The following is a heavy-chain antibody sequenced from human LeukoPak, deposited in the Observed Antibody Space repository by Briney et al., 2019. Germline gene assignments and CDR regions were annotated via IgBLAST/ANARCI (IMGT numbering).Heavy chain of an antibody. V-gene: IGHV4-34*01. J-gene: IGHJ6*02. CDR3: ARAYSKSSGMDV. Sequence: PSETLSLTCAVYGGSFSGYYWSWIRQPPGKGLEWIGEINHSGSTNYNPSLKSRVTISVDTSKNQFSLKLSSVTAADTAVYYCARAYSKSSGMDVWGQGTTVTVSS. D-gene: IGHD4-11*01. CDR1: GGSFSGYY. CDR2: INHSGST.